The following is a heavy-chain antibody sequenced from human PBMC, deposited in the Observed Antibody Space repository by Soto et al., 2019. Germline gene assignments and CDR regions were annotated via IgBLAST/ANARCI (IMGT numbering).Heavy chain of an antibody. CDR3: AKDRGAAAYYYYGMDV. Sequence: GGSLKLSCAASGFTFSSYALSWVRQARGKGLEWVSAISGSGGRTYYADSVKGRFTISRDNSKNTLYLQMNSLRAEDTAVYYCAKDRGAAAYYYYGMDVWGQGTTVTVSS. CDR1: GFTFSSYA. V-gene: IGHV3-23*01. J-gene: IGHJ6*02. D-gene: IGHD6-13*01. CDR2: ISGSGGRT.